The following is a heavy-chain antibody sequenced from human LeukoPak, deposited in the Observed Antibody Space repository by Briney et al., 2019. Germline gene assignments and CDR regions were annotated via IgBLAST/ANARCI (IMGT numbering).Heavy chain of an antibody. V-gene: IGHV4-59*01. CDR1: GGSISSYY. Sequence: SETLSLTCTVSGGSISSYYWSWIRQPPGKGLEWIGYIYYSGSTNYNPSLKSRATISVDTSKNQFSLKLSSVTAADTAVYYCARANYGPGDGFDYWGQGTLVTVSS. CDR2: IYYSGST. J-gene: IGHJ4*02. CDR3: ARANYGPGDGFDY. D-gene: IGHD5-24*01.